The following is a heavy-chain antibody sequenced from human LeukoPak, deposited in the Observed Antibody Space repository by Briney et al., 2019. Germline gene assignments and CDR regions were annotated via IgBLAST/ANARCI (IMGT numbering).Heavy chain of an antibody. J-gene: IGHJ5*02. CDR1: GFTLRSYA. D-gene: IGHD3-22*01. CDR3: ARDRRFDP. Sequence: PGGSLRLSCAASGFTLRSYAMSWVRQAPGKGLGWVSVIYSGGSTYYADSVKGRFTISRDNSKNTLYLQMNSLRAEDTAVYYCARDRRFDPWGQGTLVTVSS. V-gene: IGHV3-66*02. CDR2: IYSGGST.